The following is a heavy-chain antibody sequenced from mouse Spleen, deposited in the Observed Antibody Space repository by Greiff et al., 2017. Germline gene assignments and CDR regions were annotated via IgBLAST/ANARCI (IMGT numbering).Heavy chain of an antibody. CDR1: GFTFSSYA. Sequence: EVQLVESGGGLVKPGGSLKLSCAASGFTFSSYAMSWVRQTPEKRLEWVATINSGGSYTYYPDSVKGRFTISRDNAKNTLYLQMSSLRSEDTAMYYCARDEYDVFDYRGQGTTLT. J-gene: IGHJ2*01. V-gene: IGHV5-9-3*01. CDR2: INSGGSYT. CDR3: ARDEYDVFDY. D-gene: IGHD2-4*01.